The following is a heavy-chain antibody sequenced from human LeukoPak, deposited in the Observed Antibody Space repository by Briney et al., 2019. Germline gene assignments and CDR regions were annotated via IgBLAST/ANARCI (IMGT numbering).Heavy chain of an antibody. V-gene: IGHV4-39*01. D-gene: IGHD3-10*01. Sequence: PSETLSLTCTVSGGSISSSSYYWGWIRQPPGKGLAWIGSIYYSGSTYYNPSLKSRVTISVDTSKNQFSLKLSSVTAADTAVYYCARYAVLLWLGEFDGDFDYWGQGTLVTVSS. J-gene: IGHJ4*02. CDR3: ARYAVLLWLGEFDGDFDY. CDR2: IYYSGST. CDR1: GGSISSSSYY.